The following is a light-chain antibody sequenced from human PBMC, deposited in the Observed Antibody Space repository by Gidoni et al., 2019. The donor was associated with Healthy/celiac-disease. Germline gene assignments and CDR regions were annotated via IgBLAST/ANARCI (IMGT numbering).Light chain of an antibody. CDR1: QSVLYSSNNKNY. CDR3: QQYYSTPPYT. J-gene: IGKJ2*01. Sequence: DIVMTQCPDSLAVFLGERATINCKSSQSVLYSSNNKNYLAWYQQKPGQPPKLLIYWASTRESGVPDRFSGSGSGTDFTLTISSLQAADVAVYYCQQYYSTPPYTFGQXTKLEIK. CDR2: WAS. V-gene: IGKV4-1*01.